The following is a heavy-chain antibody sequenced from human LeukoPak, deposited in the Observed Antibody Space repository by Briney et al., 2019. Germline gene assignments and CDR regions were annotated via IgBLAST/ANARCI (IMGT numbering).Heavy chain of an antibody. J-gene: IGHJ6*03. CDR2: IIPIFGTA. D-gene: IGHD6-13*01. CDR1: GGTFSSYA. Sequence: ASVKVSCKSSGGTFSSYAISWVRQAPGQGLEWMGGIIPIFGTANYAQKFQGRVTITAEESTSTAYMELSSLRSEDTAVYYCARGRIAAAAEGYYYYTDVWGKGTTVTISS. CDR3: ARGRIAAAAEGYYYYTDV. V-gene: IGHV1-69*13.